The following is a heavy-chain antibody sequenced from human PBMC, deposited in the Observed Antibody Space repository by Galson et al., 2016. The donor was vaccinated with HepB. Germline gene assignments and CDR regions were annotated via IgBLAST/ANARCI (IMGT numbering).Heavy chain of an antibody. J-gene: IGHJ6*02. D-gene: IGHD3-16*01. Sequence: SVKVSCKASGYTFANYGISWVRQAPGQGLEWMGWIRAYNGNTNYPQKLRGRITMTTDTSTSTAYMELRSLKSDDTAVYYCASVSVFGGGMDVWGQGTTVTVSS. V-gene: IGHV1-18*01. CDR2: IRAYNGNT. CDR1: GYTFANYG. CDR3: ASVSVFGGGMDV.